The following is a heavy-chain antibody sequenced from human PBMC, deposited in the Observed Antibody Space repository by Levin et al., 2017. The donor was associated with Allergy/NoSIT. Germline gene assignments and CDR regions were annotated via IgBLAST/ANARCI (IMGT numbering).Heavy chain of an antibody. CDR2: ISGSGGST. D-gene: IGHD1-26*01. CDR3: ATDGGSYANSGMDV. CDR1: GFTFSSYA. J-gene: IGHJ6*02. Sequence: GGSLRLSCAASGFTFSSYAMSWVRQAPGKGLEWVSAISGSGGSTYYADSVKGRFTISRDNSKNTLYLQMNSLRAEDTAVYYCATDGGSYANSGMDVWGQGTTVIVSS. V-gene: IGHV3-23*01.